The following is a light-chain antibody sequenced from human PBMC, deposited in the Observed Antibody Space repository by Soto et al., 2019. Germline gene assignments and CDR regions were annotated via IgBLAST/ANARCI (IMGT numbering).Light chain of an antibody. CDR3: CSYAGSSTPVV. CDR1: SSDVGSHNL. J-gene: IGLJ2*01. CDR2: EGS. V-gene: IGLV2-23*01. Sequence: QSALTQPASVSGSPGQSITISCTGTSSDVGSHNLVSWYQQHPGKAPKLMIYEGSKRPSGVSNRFSGSKSGNTASLTISGLQAEDEADYYCCSYAGSSTPVVFGGGTQLTVL.